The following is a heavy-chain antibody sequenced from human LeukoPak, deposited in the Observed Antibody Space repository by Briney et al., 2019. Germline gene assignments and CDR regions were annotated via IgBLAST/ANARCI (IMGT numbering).Heavy chain of an antibody. CDR1: GGSISSGGYY. CDR3: ARDRSLLWFGDRS. V-gene: IGHV4-31*03. D-gene: IGHD3-10*01. J-gene: IGHJ4*02. CDR2: IYYSGST. Sequence: SETLSLTCTVSGGSISSGGYYWSWIRQHPGKGLEWIGYIYYSGSTYYNPSLKSRVTISVDTSKNQFSLKLSSVTAADTAVYYCARDRSLLWFGDRSWGQGTLVTVSS.